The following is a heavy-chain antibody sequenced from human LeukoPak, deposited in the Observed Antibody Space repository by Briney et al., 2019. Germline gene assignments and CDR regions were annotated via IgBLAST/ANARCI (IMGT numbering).Heavy chain of an antibody. Sequence: PSETLSLTCAVYAGSFSGYYWSWIRQPPGKGLEWIGEINHSGSTNYNPSPKSRVTISVDTSKNQFSLKLSSVTAADTAVYYCARGTPILTIFGVVMPFDYWGQGTLVTVSS. J-gene: IGHJ4*02. CDR1: AGSFSGYY. D-gene: IGHD3-3*01. CDR3: ARGTPILTIFGVVMPFDY. V-gene: IGHV4-34*01. CDR2: INHSGST.